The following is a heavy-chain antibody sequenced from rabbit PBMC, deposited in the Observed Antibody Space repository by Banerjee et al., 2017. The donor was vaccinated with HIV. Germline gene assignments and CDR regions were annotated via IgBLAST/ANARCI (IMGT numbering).Heavy chain of an antibody. D-gene: IGHD4-1*01. J-gene: IGHJ4*01. CDR3: ARDYGGVPGLGFATDYYFKL. CDR1: GFTFSSSYW. Sequence: QSLEESGGDLVKPEGSLTLTCTASGFTFSSSYWMTWVRQAPGKGLEWIACINGGSSGSPYYSCWVKGRFTISKTSSTTVTLQMTSLTVADTATYFCARDYGGVPGLGFATDYYFKLGGPGDPGHRL. CDR2: INGGSSGSP. V-gene: IGHV1S40*01.